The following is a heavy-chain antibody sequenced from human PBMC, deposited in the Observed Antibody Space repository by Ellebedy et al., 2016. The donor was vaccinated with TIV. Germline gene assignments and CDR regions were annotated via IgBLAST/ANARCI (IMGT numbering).Heavy chain of an antibody. D-gene: IGHD2-15*01. CDR1: GFTFSSYS. CDR3: ARVEGYCSGGSCYSAHLFDY. J-gene: IGHJ4*02. CDR2: ISSSSSTI. V-gene: IGHV3-48*01. Sequence: GDSLKISCAASGFTFSSYSMNWVRQAPGKGLEWVSYISSSSSTIYYADSVKGRFTISRDNANNSLYLQMNSLRGEDTAVYYCARVEGYCSGGSCYSAHLFDYWGQGTLVTVSS.